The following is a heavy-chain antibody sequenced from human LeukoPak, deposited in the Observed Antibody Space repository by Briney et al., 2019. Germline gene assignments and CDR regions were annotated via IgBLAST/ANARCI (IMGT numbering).Heavy chain of an antibody. Sequence: GGSLRLSCAASGFTVSSNYMSWVRQAPGKGLEWVSVIYSGGSTCYADSVKGRFAISRDNSKNTLYLQMNSLRAEDTAVYYCARDNDSSGYYYYYMDVWGKGTTVTVSS. CDR1: GFTVSSNY. J-gene: IGHJ6*03. CDR2: IYSGGST. D-gene: IGHD3-22*01. V-gene: IGHV3-53*01. CDR3: ARDNDSSGYYYYYMDV.